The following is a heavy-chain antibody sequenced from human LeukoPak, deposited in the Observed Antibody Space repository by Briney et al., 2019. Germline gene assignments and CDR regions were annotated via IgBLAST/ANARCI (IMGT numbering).Heavy chain of an antibody. J-gene: IGHJ3*02. V-gene: IGHV4-61*02. Sequence: SETLSLTCTVSGGSISSGSYDWSWIRQPAGKGREWIGRIYTSGSTNYNPSLKSRVTISVDTSKNQFSLKLSSVTAADTAVYYCAREAGELLGAFDIWGQGTMVTVSS. CDR2: IYTSGST. CDR1: GGSISSGSYD. D-gene: IGHD1-26*01. CDR3: AREAGELLGAFDI.